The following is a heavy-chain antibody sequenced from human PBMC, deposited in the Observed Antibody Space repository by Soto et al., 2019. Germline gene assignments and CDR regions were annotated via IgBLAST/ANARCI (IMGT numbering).Heavy chain of an antibody. CDR3: ARTQTGTTPYYYYGMDV. D-gene: IGHD1-1*01. J-gene: IGHJ6*02. CDR2: IYPGDSDT. Sequence: GESLKISCKGSGYSFTSYWISWVRQMPGKGLEWMGIIYPGDSDTRYSPSFQGQVTISADKSISTAYLQWSSLKASDTAMYYCARTQTGTTPYYYYGMDVWGQGTTVTVSS. CDR1: GYSFTSYW. V-gene: IGHV5-51*01.